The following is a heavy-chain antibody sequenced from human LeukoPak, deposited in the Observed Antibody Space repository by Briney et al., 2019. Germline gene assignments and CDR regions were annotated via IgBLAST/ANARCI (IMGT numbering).Heavy chain of an antibody. CDR1: GFTFSSYS. V-gene: IGHV3-48*04. CDR2: ISSSSSTM. D-gene: IGHD3-10*01. J-gene: IGHJ4*02. Sequence: PGGSLRLSCAASGFTFSSYSMNWVRQAPGKGLEWVSYISSSSSTMYYADSVKGRFTISRDNAKNSLYLQMNSLRAEDTAVYYCATQHTLWSPLDCWGQGTLVTVSS. CDR3: ATQHTLWSPLDC.